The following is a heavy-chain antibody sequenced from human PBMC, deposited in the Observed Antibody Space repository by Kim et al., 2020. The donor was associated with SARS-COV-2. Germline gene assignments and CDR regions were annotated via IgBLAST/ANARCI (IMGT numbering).Heavy chain of an antibody. V-gene: IGHV3-23*01. CDR1: GFTFSSYA. J-gene: IGHJ4*02. D-gene: IGHD1-26*01. CDR2: ISGSGGST. Sequence: LSLTCAASGFTFSSYAMSWVRQAPGKGLEWVSAISGSGGSTYYADSVKGRFTISRDNSKNTLYLQMNSLRAEDTAVYYCAKDRWELRELFDYWGQGTLVTVSS. CDR3: AKDRWELRELFDY.